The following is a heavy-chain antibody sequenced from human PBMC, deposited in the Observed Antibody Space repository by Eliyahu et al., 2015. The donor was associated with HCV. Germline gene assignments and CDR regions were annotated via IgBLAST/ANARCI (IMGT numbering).Heavy chain of an antibody. J-gene: IGHJ5*02. V-gene: IGHV4-59*08. D-gene: IGHD4/OR15-4a*01. CDR1: GGSISSYY. Sequence: QVQLQESXPGLVKPSETLSLTCTVSGGSISSYYWSWIRQPPGKGLEWIGYIYYSGSTNYNPSLKSRITISVDTSKNQFFLKLSSVTAADTAVYYCARLDYGGNWFDPWGQGTLVTVSS. CDR3: ARLDYGGNWFDP. CDR2: IYYSGST.